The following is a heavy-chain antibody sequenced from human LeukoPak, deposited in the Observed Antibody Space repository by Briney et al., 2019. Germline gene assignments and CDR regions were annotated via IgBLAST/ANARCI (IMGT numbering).Heavy chain of an antibody. J-gene: IGHJ4*02. CDR3: AIGEYHQDGIGYNRFDN. D-gene: IGHD5-24*01. Sequence: GSLRLSCTASGFTFGDYVMSWVRQAPGKGLEWVSSINSRSNYIYYADTVKGRFTISRDNAENSVFPQMRSLRPEDTAVYYCAIGEYHQDGIGYNRFDNWGQGALVAVSS. CDR1: GFTFGDYV. CDR2: INSRSNYI. V-gene: IGHV3-21*06.